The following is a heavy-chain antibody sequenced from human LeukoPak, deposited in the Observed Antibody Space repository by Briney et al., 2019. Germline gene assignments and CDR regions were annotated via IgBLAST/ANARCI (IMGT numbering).Heavy chain of an antibody. J-gene: IGHJ4*02. V-gene: IGHV4-59*08. CDR2: IYYSGST. CDR3: ARTQITVRSYYFDY. D-gene: IGHD4-11*01. CDR1: GGSISSYY. Sequence: NPSETLSLTCTVSGGSISSYYWSWIRQPPGKGLEWIGYIYYSGSTYYNPSLKSRVTISVDTSKNQFSLKLSSVTAADTAVYYCARTQITVRSYYFDYWGQGTLVTVSS.